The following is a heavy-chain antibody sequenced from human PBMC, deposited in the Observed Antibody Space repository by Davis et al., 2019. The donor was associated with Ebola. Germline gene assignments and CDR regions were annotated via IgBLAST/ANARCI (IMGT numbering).Heavy chain of an antibody. CDR3: ARGHSSNWNWWFDS. Sequence: GESLKISCTASGFTFRNHWMHWVRQAPGKGLAWVSSIDSDGSDTIYADSVKGRITIFRDNAKNTVYLQMTSLRVEDTAVYYCARGHSSNWNWWFDSWGQGTTVTVSS. CDR1: GFTFRNHW. CDR2: IDSDGSDT. J-gene: IGHJ5*01. V-gene: IGHV3-74*01. D-gene: IGHD1-1*01.